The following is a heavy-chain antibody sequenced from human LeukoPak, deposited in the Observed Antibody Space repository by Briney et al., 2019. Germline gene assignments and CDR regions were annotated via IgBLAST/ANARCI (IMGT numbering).Heavy chain of an antibody. J-gene: IGHJ4*02. D-gene: IGHD1-26*01. CDR2: INHSGST. Sequence: SETLSLTCAVYGGSFSGYYWSWIRQPPGKGLEWIGEINHSGSTNYNPSLKSRVTISVDTSKNQFSLKVSSVTAADTAVYYCASALLWSYGGFDYWGQGTLVTVSS. V-gene: IGHV4-34*01. CDR3: ASALLWSYGGFDY. CDR1: GGSFSGYY.